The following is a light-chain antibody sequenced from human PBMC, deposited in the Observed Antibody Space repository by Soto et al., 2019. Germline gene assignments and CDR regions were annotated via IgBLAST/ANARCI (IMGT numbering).Light chain of an antibody. J-gene: IGLJ1*01. CDR2: EVS. CDR1: SSDVGGYNF. Sequence: QSALTQPPSASGSPGQSVTISCTGTSSDVGGYNFVSWYQLHPGKAPKLMIYEVSKGPSGVPDRFSGSKSGNTASLTVSGLQVEDEADYYCSSYAGSNNYVFGTGTKVTVL. V-gene: IGLV2-8*01. CDR3: SSYAGSNNYV.